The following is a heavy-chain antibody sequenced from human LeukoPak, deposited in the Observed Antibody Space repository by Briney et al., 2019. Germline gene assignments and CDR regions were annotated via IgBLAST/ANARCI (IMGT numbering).Heavy chain of an antibody. V-gene: IGHV4-59*08. CDR1: GDSISSYY. CDR2: IYYCGST. J-gene: IGHJ4*02. CDR3: ARGASWYSGPFDY. D-gene: IGHD6-13*01. Sequence: SDTLSFICSVSGDSISSYYWRWMQQPPGKGLEWMGYIYYCGSTNYTPSLKSRVTISADTSKNQFSLKLSSVTAADTAVYYCARGASWYSGPFDYWGQGTLVTVSS.